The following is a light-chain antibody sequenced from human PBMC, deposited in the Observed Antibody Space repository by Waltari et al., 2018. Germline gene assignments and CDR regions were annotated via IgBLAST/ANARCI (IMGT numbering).Light chain of an antibody. Sequence: EIVLTQSPATLSLSPGERATLSCRASQSVSSYLGWYQQTPGQAPRLLIYDASNRATGIPARFSGSGSGTDFTLTISSLEPEAFAVYYCQQRSDWPPHFGQGTRLEMK. J-gene: IGKJ5*01. CDR1: QSVSSY. CDR3: QQRSDWPPH. V-gene: IGKV3-11*01. CDR2: DAS.